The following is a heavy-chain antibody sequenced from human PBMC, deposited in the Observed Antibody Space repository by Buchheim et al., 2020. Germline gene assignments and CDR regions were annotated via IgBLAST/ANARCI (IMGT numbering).Heavy chain of an antibody. CDR2: IYYSGST. CDR3: ARVKGSTVATITSRVARYYFDY. D-gene: IGHD5-12*01. Sequence: QVQLQESGPGLVKPSQTLSLTCTVSGGSISSGGYYWSWIRQHPGKGLEWIGYIYYSGSTYYNPSLKSRVTISVDTSKNQFSLKLSSVTAADTAVYYCARVKGSTVATITSRVARYYFDYWGQGTL. CDR1: GGSISSGGYY. V-gene: IGHV4-31*03. J-gene: IGHJ4*02.